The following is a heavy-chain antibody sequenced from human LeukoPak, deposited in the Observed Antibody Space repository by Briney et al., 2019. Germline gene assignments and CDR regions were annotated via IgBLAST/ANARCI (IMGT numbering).Heavy chain of an antibody. CDR2: ISSSSSYI. J-gene: IGHJ4*02. CDR1: GFTFSSYS. CDR3: AREGRCSGGSCYRYYFDY. D-gene: IGHD2-15*01. V-gene: IGHV3-21*03. Sequence: PGGSLRLSCAASGFTFSSYSMNWVRQAPGKGLEWVSSISSSSSYIYYADSVKGRFTISRVNAKNSLYLQMNSLRAEDTAVYYCAREGRCSGGSCYRYYFDYWGQGTLVTVSS.